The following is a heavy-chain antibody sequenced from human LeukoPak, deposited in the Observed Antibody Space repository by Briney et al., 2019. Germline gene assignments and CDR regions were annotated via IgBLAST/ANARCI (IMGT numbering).Heavy chain of an antibody. D-gene: IGHD6-13*01. CDR3: ARDTRAAGTQAFDI. CDR1: GFTFSDYY. Sequence: GGSLRLSCAASGFTFSDYYMSWIRQAPGKGLEWVSYISSSGSTIYYADSVKGRFTISRDNAKNSLYLQMNSLRAEDTAVYYCARDTRAAGTQAFDIWGQGTMVTVSS. V-gene: IGHV3-11*01. CDR2: ISSSGSTI. J-gene: IGHJ3*02.